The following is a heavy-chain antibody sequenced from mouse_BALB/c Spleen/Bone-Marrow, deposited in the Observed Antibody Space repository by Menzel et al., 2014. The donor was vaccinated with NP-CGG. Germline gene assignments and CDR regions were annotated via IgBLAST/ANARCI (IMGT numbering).Heavy chain of an antibody. J-gene: IGHJ2*01. CDR1: GFTFSSYA. Sequence: EVMLVESGGGLVKPGGSLKLSCAASGFTFSSYAMSWVRQTPEKRLEWVATISSGGSCTYYLDSVKGQFTISRDNAKNTLYLQMSSLRSEDTAMYYCARHGITRLLDYWGQGTTLTVSS. CDR2: ISSGGSCT. CDR3: ARHGITRLLDY. D-gene: IGHD2-4*01. V-gene: IGHV5-9-1*01.